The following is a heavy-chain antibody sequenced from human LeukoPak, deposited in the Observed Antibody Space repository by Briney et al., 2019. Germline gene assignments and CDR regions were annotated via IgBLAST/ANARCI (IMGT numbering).Heavy chain of an antibody. J-gene: IGHJ3*02. V-gene: IGHV4-61*02. CDR3: ARDGFGSSWNEFDAFDI. D-gene: IGHD6-13*01. Sequence: SETLSLTCTVCGGSISSGSYYWSWIRQPAGKVLEWIGRIYTSGSTNYNPSLKSRVTISVDTPKNLFSLKLSSVTAAGTAVYYCARDGFGSSWNEFDAFDIWGQGTMVTVSS. CDR2: IYTSGST. CDR1: GGSISSGSYY.